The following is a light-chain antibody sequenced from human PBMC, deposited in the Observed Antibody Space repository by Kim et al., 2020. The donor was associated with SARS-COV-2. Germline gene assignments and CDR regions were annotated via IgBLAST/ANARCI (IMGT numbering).Light chain of an antibody. CDR3: NSRDNSGDRVV. Sequence: SSELTQDPAVSVALGQTVRITCQGDSLRTYYASWYQQKPGQAPILVIYGKNKRPSGIPDRFSGSSSGNTASLTVTGAQAVDEADYYCNSRDNSGDRVVFGGGTQLTVL. CDR1: SLRTYY. J-gene: IGLJ3*02. CDR2: GKN. V-gene: IGLV3-19*01.